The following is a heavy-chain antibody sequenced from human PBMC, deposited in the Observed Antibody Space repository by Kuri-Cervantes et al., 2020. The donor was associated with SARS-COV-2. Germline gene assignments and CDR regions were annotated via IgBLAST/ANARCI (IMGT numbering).Heavy chain of an antibody. CDR2: IPYDGSNK. CDR1: GFTFSSYA. J-gene: IGHJ6*02. Sequence: GGSLRLSCAASGFTFSSYAMHWVRQAPGKGLEWVAVIPYDGSNKYYADSVKGRFTISRDNAKNSLYLQMNSLRAEDTAVYYCARGGITGTRRGSQNIYYYGMDVWGQGTTVTVSS. CDR3: ARGGITGTRRGSQNIYYYGMDV. V-gene: IGHV3-30*07. D-gene: IGHD1-20*01.